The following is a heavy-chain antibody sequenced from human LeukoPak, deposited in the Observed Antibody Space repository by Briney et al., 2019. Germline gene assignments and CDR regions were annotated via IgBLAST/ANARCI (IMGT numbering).Heavy chain of an antibody. CDR2: ISSSGSII. CDR1: GFTFSSFE. D-gene: IGHD3-16*01. CDR3: ARVQITWSWAFDI. V-gene: IGHV3-48*03. Sequence: PGGSLRLSCAASGFTFSSFEMNWVRQAPGKGLEWVSYISSSGSIIYYADSVKGRFTISRDNAKNSLYLQMNSLRAEDTAVYYCARVQITWSWAFDIWGQGTMVTVSS. J-gene: IGHJ3*02.